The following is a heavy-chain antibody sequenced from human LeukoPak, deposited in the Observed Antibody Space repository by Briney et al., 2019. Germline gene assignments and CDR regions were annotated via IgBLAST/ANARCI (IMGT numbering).Heavy chain of an antibody. V-gene: IGHV4-59*11. D-gene: IGHD4-23*01. CDR1: GGSISSHY. Sequence: PSETLSLTCTVSGGSISSHYWSWIRQPPGKGLEWIGYIYYSGSTNYNPSLKSRVTISVDTSKNQFSLKLSSVTAADTAVYYCARVTSLVRTYYFDYWGQGTLVTVSS. J-gene: IGHJ4*02. CDR3: ARVTSLVRTYYFDY. CDR2: IYYSGST.